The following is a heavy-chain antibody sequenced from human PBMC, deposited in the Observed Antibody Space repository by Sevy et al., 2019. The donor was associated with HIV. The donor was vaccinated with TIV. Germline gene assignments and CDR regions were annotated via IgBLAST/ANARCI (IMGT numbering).Heavy chain of an antibody. V-gene: IGHV3-15*01. J-gene: IGHJ2*01. Sequence: GESLKISCATSGLTFSRAWMTWVRQAPGKGLVWVGRIKGQTDGGTTDYAAPVKGRFTISRDESKNTVYLQINSLKTEDTAVYYCTTKSDFWSGYQYFDLWGRRTLVTVSS. CDR1: GLTFSRAW. CDR3: TTKSDFWSGYQYFDL. CDR2: IKGQTDGGTT. D-gene: IGHD3-3*01.